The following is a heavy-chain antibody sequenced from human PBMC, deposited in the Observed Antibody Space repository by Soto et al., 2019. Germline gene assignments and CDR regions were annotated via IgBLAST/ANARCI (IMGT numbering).Heavy chain of an antibody. V-gene: IGHV3-21*06. J-gene: IGHJ4*01. CDR2: ISSTTNYI. CDR1: GFTFTGYS. CDR3: ARESEDLPSNFDY. Sequence: GGSLRLSCAASGFTFTGYSMNWVRQAPGRGLGWVSSISSTTNYIYDADSMKGRFTISRDNAKNSLYLEMTSLRDEDTAVYYCARESEDLPSNFDYWGQGTLVTVSS.